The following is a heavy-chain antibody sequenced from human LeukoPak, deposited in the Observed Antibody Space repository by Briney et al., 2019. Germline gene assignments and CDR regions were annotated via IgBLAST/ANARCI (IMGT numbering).Heavy chain of an antibody. Sequence: ASVKVSCKTSGYIFIGYYMHWVRQAPGQGLEWMGWINPNSGGTNYAQKFQGRVTMTRDTSISTAYMELSRLRSDDTAVYYCARSIMITFGGVTEIDYWGQGTLVTVSS. V-gene: IGHV1-2*02. CDR3: ARSIMITFGGVTEIDY. D-gene: IGHD3-16*01. CDR2: INPNSGGT. CDR1: GYIFIGYY. J-gene: IGHJ4*02.